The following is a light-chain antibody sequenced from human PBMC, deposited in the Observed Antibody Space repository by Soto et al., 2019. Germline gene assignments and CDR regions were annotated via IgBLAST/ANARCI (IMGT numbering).Light chain of an antibody. CDR3: QKYNSWPYT. CDR2: GAS. CDR1: QSVSSY. Sequence: EIVMTQSPATLSVSPGERATLSCRASQSVSSYLAWYQQNPGQAPRLLIYGASTRDTGIPARFSGSRSGTEFTLTISSLQSEDFAVYYCQKYNSWPYTFGQGTKVDIK. J-gene: IGKJ2*01. V-gene: IGKV3-15*01.